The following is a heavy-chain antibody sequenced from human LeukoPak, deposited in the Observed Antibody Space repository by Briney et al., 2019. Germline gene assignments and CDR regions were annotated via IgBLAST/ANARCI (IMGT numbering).Heavy chain of an antibody. Sequence: GASVKVSCKASGGTFSSYAISWVRQAPGQGLEWMGRIIPILGIANYAQEFQGRVTITADKSTSTAYMELSSLRSEDTAVYYCARIGLTGTTGWFDPWGQGTLVTVSS. CDR2: IIPILGIA. D-gene: IGHD1-20*01. CDR1: GGTFSSYA. V-gene: IGHV1-69*04. J-gene: IGHJ5*02. CDR3: ARIGLTGTTGWFDP.